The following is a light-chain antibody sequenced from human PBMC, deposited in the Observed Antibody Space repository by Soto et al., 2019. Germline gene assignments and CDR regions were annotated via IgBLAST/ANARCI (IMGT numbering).Light chain of an antibody. Sequence: QSALTQPASVSGSPGQSITISCTGTSSDVGGYNYVSWYQQHPGKAPKLMIYDVSNRTSGVSNRFSGSKSGNTASLTISGLQPEEEDDYYCSSYTSSSTPVVFGGGTKVTVL. CDR2: DVS. CDR1: SSDVGGYNY. CDR3: SSYTSSSTPVV. J-gene: IGLJ2*01. V-gene: IGLV2-14*01.